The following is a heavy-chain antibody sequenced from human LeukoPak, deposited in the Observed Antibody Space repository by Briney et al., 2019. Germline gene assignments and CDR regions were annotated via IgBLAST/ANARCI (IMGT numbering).Heavy chain of an antibody. V-gene: IGHV3-30*04. CDR3: ARDYGGSSPFDY. Sequence: GGSLRLSCAASGFTFSSYAMHWVRQAPGKGLEWVAVISYDGSNKYYADSVKGRFTISRDNSKNTLYLQMNSLRDEDTAVYYCARDYGGSSPFDYWGQGTLVTVSS. J-gene: IGHJ4*02. D-gene: IGHD4-23*01. CDR1: GFTFSSYA. CDR2: ISYDGSNK.